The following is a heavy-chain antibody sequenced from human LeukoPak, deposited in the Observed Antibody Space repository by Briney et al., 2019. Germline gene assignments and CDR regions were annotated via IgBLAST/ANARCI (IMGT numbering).Heavy chain of an antibody. D-gene: IGHD1-26*01. V-gene: IGHV3-30*02. CDR1: GFTFTTYA. CDR3: AKRGGTYSYFYYMDV. Sequence: GGSLRLSCVASGFTFTTYAMHWVRQAPGKGLEWVAFIQYDGNTKYYVDSVKGRFTISRDTSKNTVFLQMSRLRADDTAVYYCAKRGGTYSYFYYMDVWGKGTTVTVSS. CDR2: IQYDGNTK. J-gene: IGHJ6*03.